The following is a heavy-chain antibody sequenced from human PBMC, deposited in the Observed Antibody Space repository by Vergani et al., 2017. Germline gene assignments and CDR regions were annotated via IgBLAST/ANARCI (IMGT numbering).Heavy chain of an antibody. J-gene: IGHJ4*02. CDR2: IYYSGST. V-gene: IGHV4-39*01. D-gene: IGHD1-26*01. CDR1: GGSISSYY. CDR3: ARSETEWELAFDY. Sequence: QVQLQESGPGLVKPSETLSLTCTVSGGSISSYYWGWIRQPPGKGLEWIGSIYYSGSTYYNPSLKSRVTISVDTSKNQFSLKLSSVTAADTAVYYCARSETEWELAFDYWGQGTLVTVSS.